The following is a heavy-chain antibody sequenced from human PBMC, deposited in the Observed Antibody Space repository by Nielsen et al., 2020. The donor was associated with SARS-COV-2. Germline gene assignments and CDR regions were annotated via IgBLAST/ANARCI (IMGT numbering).Heavy chain of an antibody. V-gene: IGHV3-11*06. D-gene: IGHD3-10*01. CDR2: ISTTGTYT. CDR3: ARETLDHTSSFVDH. Sequence: GESLKISCAASGFNFSDYYMSWIRQAPGKGLEWISYISTTGTYTNYGDSVKGRFTISRDNAKNSLYLQMRSLRVDDTAVYFCARETLDHTSSFVDHWGQGTLVTVS. J-gene: IGHJ5*02. CDR1: GFNFSDYY.